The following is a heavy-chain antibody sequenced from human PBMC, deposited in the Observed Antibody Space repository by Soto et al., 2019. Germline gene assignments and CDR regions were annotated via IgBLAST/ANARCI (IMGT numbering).Heavy chain of an antibody. D-gene: IGHD2-15*01. J-gene: IGHJ4*02. CDR1: GFTFSSYW. V-gene: IGHV3-7*04. Sequence: GGSLRLSCAASGFTFSSYWMSWVRQAPGKGLEWVANIKQDGSEKYYVDSVKGRFTISRDNAKNSLYLQMNSLRAEDTAVYYCARGNTTECRGGSCYEDYWGQGTLVTVSS. CDR3: ARGNTTECRGGSCYEDY. CDR2: IKQDGSEK.